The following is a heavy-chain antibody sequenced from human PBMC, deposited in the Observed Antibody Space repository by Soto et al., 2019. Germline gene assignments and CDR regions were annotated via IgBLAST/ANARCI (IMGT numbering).Heavy chain of an antibody. D-gene: IGHD3-10*01. CDR1: GFTVSSNY. J-gene: IGHJ4*02. V-gene: IGHV3-53*02. CDR2: IYSGGST. Sequence: EVQLVETGGGLIQPGGSLRLSCAASGFTVSSNYMSWVRQAPGKGLEWVSVIYSGGSTYYADSVKGRFTISRDNSKNTLYLQMNSLRAEDTAVYYCARATRGVITQPYYFDYWGQGTLVTVSS. CDR3: ARATRGVITQPYYFDY.